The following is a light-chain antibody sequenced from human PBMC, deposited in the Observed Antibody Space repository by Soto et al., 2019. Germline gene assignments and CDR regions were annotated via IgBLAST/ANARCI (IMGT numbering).Light chain of an antibody. CDR3: QQANSFPFT. J-gene: IGKJ3*01. CDR1: QGVSSG. Sequence: DIQMTQSPSSVSASVGDRVTITCRASQGVSSGLVWYQQKPGKAPKLLIYAASSFQSGVRSRFSGRGSGTDFTLTSSSLQPEDFATYYCQQANSFPFTFGPGTKVDIK. CDR2: AAS. V-gene: IGKV1-12*01.